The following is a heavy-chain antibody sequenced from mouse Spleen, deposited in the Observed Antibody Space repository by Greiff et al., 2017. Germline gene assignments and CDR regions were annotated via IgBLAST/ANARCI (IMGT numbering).Heavy chain of an antibody. CDR1: GFTFSSYT. J-gene: IGHJ2*01. V-gene: IGHV5-9*01. D-gene: IGHD1-2*01. CDR3: ASHYGLGYYFDY. CDR2: ISSGGGNT. Sequence: EVKLMESGGGLVKPGGSLKLSCAASGFTFSSYTMSWVRQTPEKRLEWVATISSGGGNTYYTDSVKGRFTISRDNAKNTLYLQMSSLRSEDTALYYCASHYGLGYYFDYWGQGTTLTVSS.